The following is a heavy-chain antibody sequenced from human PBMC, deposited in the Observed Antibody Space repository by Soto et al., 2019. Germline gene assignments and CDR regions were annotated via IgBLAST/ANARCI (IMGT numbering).Heavy chain of an antibody. V-gene: IGHV3-21*04. CDR1: GFTFSRVS. D-gene: IGHD6-13*01. J-gene: IGHJ4*02. CDR2: ISSGSSDT. CDR3: AIPTGPFRAAGDY. Sequence: PGGSLRLSCEASGFTFSRVSMNWVRQVPGKGLEWVASISSGSSDTWYADSVKGRFTISRDNSKNTLYLQMNSLRAEDTAAYYCAIPTGPFRAAGDYWGQGTLVTVSS.